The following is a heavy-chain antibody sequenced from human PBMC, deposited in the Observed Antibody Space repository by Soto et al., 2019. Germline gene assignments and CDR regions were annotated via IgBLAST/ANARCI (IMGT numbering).Heavy chain of an antibody. J-gene: IGHJ5*02. V-gene: IGHV3-48*02. CDR2: ISSSSSTI. Sequence: GGSLRLSCAASGFTFSSYSMNWVRQAPGKGLEWVSYISSSSSTIYYADSVKGRFTISRDNAKNSLYLQMNSLRDEDTAVYYCARSIAAAGIGSWFDPWGQGTLVTVSS. CDR3: ARSIAAAGIGSWFDP. D-gene: IGHD6-13*01. CDR1: GFTFSSYS.